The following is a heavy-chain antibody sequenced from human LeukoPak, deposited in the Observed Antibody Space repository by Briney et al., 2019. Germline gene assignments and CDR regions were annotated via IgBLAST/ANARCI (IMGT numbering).Heavy chain of an antibody. CDR3: ATTKNDYGDYSNWYFDL. CDR2: IRYDGSNK. V-gene: IGHV3-30*02. CDR1: GFTFSSYG. Sequence: GGSLRLSCAVSGFTFSSYGMHWVRQAPGKGLEWVAFIRYDGSNKYYADSVKGRFTISRDNPKNTLYLQMNSLRAEDTAVYYCATTKNDYGDYSNWYFDLWGRGTLVTVSS. D-gene: IGHD4-17*01. J-gene: IGHJ2*01.